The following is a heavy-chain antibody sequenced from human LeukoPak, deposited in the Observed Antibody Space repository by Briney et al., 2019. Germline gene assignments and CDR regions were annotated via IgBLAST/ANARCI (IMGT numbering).Heavy chain of an antibody. CDR2: ISSSSSTI. CDR3: ARGRSRPPNWFDP. CDR1: GFTFSDYY. J-gene: IGHJ5*02. Sequence: PGGSLRLSCAASGFTFSDYYMNWIRQAPGKGLEWVSYISSSSSTIYHADSVKGRFTISRDNAKNSLYLQMNSLRAEDTAVYYCARGRSRPPNWFDPWGQGTLVTVSS. V-gene: IGHV3-11*01. D-gene: IGHD5-24*01.